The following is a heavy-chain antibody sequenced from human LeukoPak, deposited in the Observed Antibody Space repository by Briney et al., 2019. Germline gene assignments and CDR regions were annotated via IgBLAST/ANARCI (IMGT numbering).Heavy chain of an antibody. Sequence: GGSLRLSCAASGFTFSSYAMSWVRQAPGKGLECISGFSGSGGSTYYADSVKGRFTISRDDSKNTAYLQMDSLKTEDTAVYYCTGNYYGSGSYADFDYWGQGTLVTVSS. J-gene: IGHJ4*02. CDR1: GFTFSSYA. CDR3: TGNYYGSGSYADFDY. D-gene: IGHD3-10*01. V-gene: IGHV3-23*01. CDR2: FSGSGGST.